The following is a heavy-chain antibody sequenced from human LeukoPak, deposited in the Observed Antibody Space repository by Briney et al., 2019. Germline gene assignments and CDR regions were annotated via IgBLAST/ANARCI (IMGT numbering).Heavy chain of an antibody. D-gene: IGHD3-10*01. J-gene: IGHJ4*02. V-gene: IGHV1-18*04. CDR3: ARDRPYYGSGRTFYFDF. Sequence: ASVKVSCKASGYTFISYSINCVRQAPGQGLECMGWISGYNGNTKYAQKLQGRVTMTTDTSTSSAYMELRSLRSDDTAVYYCARDRPYYGSGRTFYFDFWGQGTLVTVSS. CDR1: GYTFISYS. CDR2: ISGYNGNT.